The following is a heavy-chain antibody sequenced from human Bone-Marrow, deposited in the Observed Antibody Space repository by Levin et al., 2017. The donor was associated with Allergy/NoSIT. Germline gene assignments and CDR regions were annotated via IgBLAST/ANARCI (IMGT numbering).Heavy chain of an antibody. CDR3: ARDSHYYFASTNNWFDP. D-gene: IGHD3-22*01. Sequence: GGSLRLSCAASGFTFNNYAMHWVRQAPGKGLEWVSGISWNSGSLGYADSVKGRFTISRDNAQNSLYLQMNSLRVEDTALYYCARDSHYYFASTNNWFDPWGQGTLVTVSS. CDR2: ISWNSGSL. V-gene: IGHV3-9*01. J-gene: IGHJ5*02. CDR1: GFTFNNYA.